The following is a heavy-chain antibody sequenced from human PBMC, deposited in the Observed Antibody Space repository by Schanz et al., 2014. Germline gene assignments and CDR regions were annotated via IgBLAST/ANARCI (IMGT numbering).Heavy chain of an antibody. CDR3: ARDTVWFGDRNDAFDV. Sequence: QLVESGGGLVKPGGSLRLSCATSGFNLRRYSMNWVRQAPGGGLEWVSSISATSNFAHYAASVEGRFTVSRDNANNVMYLQMNSLRVGDTAMYYCARDTVWFGDRNDAFDVWGHGTMVTVS. J-gene: IGHJ3*01. V-gene: IGHV3-21*01. CDR2: ISATSNFA. CDR1: GFNLRRYS. D-gene: IGHD3-10*01.